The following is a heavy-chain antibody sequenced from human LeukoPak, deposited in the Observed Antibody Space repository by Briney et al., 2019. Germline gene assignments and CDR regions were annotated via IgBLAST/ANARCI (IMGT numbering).Heavy chain of an antibody. J-gene: IGHJ3*02. D-gene: IGHD2-2*01. Sequence: SETLSLTCTVSGGSISSGGYYWSWIRQHPGKGLEWIGYIYYSGSTYYNPSLKSRVTISVDTSKNQFSLKLSSVTATDTAVYYCARGVVVPAAIPPFDAFDIWGQGTTVTVSS. V-gene: IGHV4-31*03. CDR2: IYYSGST. CDR3: ARGVVVPAAIPPFDAFDI. CDR1: GGSISSGGYY.